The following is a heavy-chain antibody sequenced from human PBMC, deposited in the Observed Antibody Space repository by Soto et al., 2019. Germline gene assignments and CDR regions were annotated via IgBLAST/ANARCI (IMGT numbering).Heavy chain of an antibody. CDR3: AKSSGIAAAGILDY. CDR1: GGSISSSNC. CDR2: IYHSGST. Sequence: SETLSLTCAVSGGSISSSNCFSLVRQPPGKGLEWIGEIYHSGSTNYNPSLKSRVTISVDKSKNQFSLKLSSVTAADTAAYYCAKSSGIAAAGILDYWGQGTLVTVSS. J-gene: IGHJ4*02. D-gene: IGHD6-13*01. V-gene: IGHV4-4*02.